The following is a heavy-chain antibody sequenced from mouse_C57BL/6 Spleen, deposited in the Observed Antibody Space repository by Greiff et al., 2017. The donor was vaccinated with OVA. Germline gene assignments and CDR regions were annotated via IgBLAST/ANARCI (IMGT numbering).Heavy chain of an antibody. J-gene: IGHJ3*01. Sequence: VQLQQSGAELVKPGASVKLSCKASGYTFTSYWMHWVKQRPGQGLEWIGMIHPNSGSTNYNEKFRSKATLTVDKSSSTAYMQLSSLTSEDSAVYYCTAQATWFAYWGQGTLVTVSA. CDR2: IHPNSGST. CDR3: TAQATWFAY. V-gene: IGHV1-64*01. D-gene: IGHD3-2*02. CDR1: GYTFTSYW.